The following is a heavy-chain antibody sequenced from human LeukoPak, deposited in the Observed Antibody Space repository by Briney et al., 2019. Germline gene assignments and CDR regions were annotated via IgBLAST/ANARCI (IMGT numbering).Heavy chain of an antibody. J-gene: IGHJ6*03. CDR2: IRYDGSNK. D-gene: IGHD6-13*01. V-gene: IGHV3-30*02. Sequence: GGSLRLSCAASGFTFSSYGMHWVRQAPGKGLEWVAFIRYDGSNKYYADSVKGRFTISRDNSKNTLYLQMNSLRAEDTAVYYCARPYSSSWYRVDYYYYMDVWGKGTTVTVSS. CDR1: GFTFSSYG. CDR3: ARPYSSSWYRVDYYYYMDV.